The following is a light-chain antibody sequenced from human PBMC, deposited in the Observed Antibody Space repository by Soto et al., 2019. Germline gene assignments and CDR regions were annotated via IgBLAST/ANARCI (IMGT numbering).Light chain of an antibody. V-gene: IGLV2-8*01. CDR3: SSYAGSNNLV. Sequence: QSALTQPPSASGSPGQSVTIPCTGTSSDVGGYNSVSWYQQHPGKVPKLMIYEVSKRPSGVPDRFSGSKSGNTASLTVSVLQAEDEADYYCSSYAGSNNLVFGGGTKLTVL. CDR2: EVS. CDR1: SSDVGGYNS. J-gene: IGLJ2*01.